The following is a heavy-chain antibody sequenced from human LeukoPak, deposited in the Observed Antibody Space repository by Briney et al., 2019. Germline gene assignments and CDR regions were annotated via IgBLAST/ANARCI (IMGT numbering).Heavy chain of an antibody. Sequence: SHTLSLTCTVSGGSLSSGDYYWRWLHQPPGTGLEWIGYIYYSGSTYYNPSLKSRVTISVDTSKNQFSLKLSSVTAADTAVYYCARAAPLSYCSGGSCHSFDYWGQGTLVTVSS. V-gene: IGHV4-30-4*01. D-gene: IGHD2-15*01. CDR1: GGSLSSGDYY. CDR3: ARAAPLSYCSGGSCHSFDY. J-gene: IGHJ4*02. CDR2: IYYSGST.